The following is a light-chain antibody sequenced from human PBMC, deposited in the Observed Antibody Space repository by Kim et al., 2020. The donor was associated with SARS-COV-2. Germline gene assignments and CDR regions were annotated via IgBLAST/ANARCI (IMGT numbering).Light chain of an antibody. CDR3: QQTNSFPLT. V-gene: IGKV1-12*01. CDR1: QDISSW. J-gene: IGKJ4*01. Sequence: ASVGDRVTVTCRASQDISSWLAWYQQKPGKAPELLIYTASSLQSGVPSRFSGSRSGTDFTLTINSLQPEDFATYYCQQTNSFPLTFGGGTKVDIK. CDR2: TAS.